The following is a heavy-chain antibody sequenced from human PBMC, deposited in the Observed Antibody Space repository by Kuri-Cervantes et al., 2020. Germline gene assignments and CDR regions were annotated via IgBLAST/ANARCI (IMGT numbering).Heavy chain of an antibody. CDR1: GGTFSSYT. CDR3: AREGITMVRANWFDP. V-gene: IGHV1-69*04. CDR2: IIPILGIA. D-gene: IGHD3-10*01. Sequence: SVKVSCKASGGTFSSYTISWVRQAPGQGLEWMGRIIPILGIANYAQKFQGRVTITAGESTSTAYMELSSLRSEDTAVYYCAREGITMVRANWFDPWGQGTLVTVSS. J-gene: IGHJ5*02.